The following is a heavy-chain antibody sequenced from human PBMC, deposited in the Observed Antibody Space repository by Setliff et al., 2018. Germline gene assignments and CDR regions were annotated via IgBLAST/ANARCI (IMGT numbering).Heavy chain of an antibody. D-gene: IGHD6-19*01. Sequence: ASVKVSCKASGYSFTSFGITWVRQAPGQGLEWMGWVDTYNGDTNYAQKFRGRVTMTTDISTSTVYMELRTLRSDDTAVYYCARRPIALAGYRKGAFDIWGQGTMVTVSS. J-gene: IGHJ3*02. CDR1: GYSFTSFG. CDR3: ARRPIALAGYRKGAFDI. CDR2: VDTYNGDT. V-gene: IGHV1-18*01.